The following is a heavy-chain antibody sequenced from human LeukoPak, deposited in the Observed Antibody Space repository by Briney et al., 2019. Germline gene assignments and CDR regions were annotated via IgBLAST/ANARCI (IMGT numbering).Heavy chain of an antibody. J-gene: IGHJ4*02. V-gene: IGHV5-51*01. D-gene: IGHD2-15*01. CDR3: ARRVVVASTSLGDFDN. CDR2: IYPGDSDT. Sequence: GESLKISCKGSGYSFTSYWIGWVRQMPGKGLEWMGIIYPGDSDTRYSPSFQGLVTISADKSISTTYLQWRSLKASDTAMFFCARRVVVASTSLGDFDNWGQGTLVTVSS. CDR1: GYSFTSYW.